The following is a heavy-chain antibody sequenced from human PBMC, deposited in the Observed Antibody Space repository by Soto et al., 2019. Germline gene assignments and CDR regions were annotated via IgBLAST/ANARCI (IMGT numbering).Heavy chain of an antibody. V-gene: IGHV3-7*01. CDR2: IKKDGSQK. J-gene: IGHJ4*02. Sequence: EVQLVESGGGLVQPGGSLRLSCETSGFTFSNDWMTWVRQAPEKGLEWVANIKKDGSQKNFVDSVKGRFTISRDNAKNSLYLQMDSLRVEDTAIYYCVKEIASAQWGQGTLVTVSS. D-gene: IGHD6-25*01. CDR3: VKEIASAQ. CDR1: GFTFSNDW.